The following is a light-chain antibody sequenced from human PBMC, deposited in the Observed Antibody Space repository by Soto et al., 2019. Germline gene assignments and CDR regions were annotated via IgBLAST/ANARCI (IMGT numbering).Light chain of an antibody. V-gene: IGLV2-23*02. CDR3: CSHAGSSTFYV. Sequence: QSALTQPASVPGSPGQSITISCTGTSSDVGSYNLVSWYQQHPGKAPKLMIYEVSKRPSGVSNRFSGSKSGNTASLTISGLQAEDEADYYCCSHAGSSTFYVFGTGTKVTVL. CDR2: EVS. J-gene: IGLJ1*01. CDR1: SSDVGSYNL.